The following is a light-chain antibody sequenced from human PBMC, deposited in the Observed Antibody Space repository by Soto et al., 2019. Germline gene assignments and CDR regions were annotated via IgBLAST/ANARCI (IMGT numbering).Light chain of an antibody. CDR2: EVN. CDR1: SSDVGDYNS. V-gene: IGLV2-11*01. CDR3: GSYTSTDTPFV. J-gene: IGLJ1*01. Sequence: QSVLTQPRSVSGSPGQSVTVSCIGTSSDVGDYNSVSWYQHDPGKGPKLIIYEVNNLPSGVSDRFSGSKSGNKASLTISNLEAEDESDYYCGSYTSTDTPFVFGTGTKVTVL.